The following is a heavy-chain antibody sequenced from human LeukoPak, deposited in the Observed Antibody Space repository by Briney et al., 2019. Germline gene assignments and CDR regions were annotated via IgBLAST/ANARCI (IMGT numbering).Heavy chain of an antibody. Sequence: SETLSLTCTVSGGSISSSSSYWGWIRQPPGKGLEWIGSVYHSGSTYYIPSLRSRVTISVATSKRQFSLNLRPVTAADTAVYYCARLSAWWRADYWGQGTLVTVSS. J-gene: IGHJ4*02. V-gene: IGHV4-39*01. D-gene: IGHD2-15*01. CDR2: VYHSGST. CDR1: GGSISSSSSY. CDR3: ARLSAWWRADY.